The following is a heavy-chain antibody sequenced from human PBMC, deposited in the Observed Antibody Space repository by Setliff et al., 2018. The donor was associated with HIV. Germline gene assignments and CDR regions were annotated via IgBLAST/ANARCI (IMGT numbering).Heavy chain of an antibody. CDR2: IDNRGGT. CDR3: ARDGTRQMWGSDYFHNYYIDV. J-gene: IGHJ6*03. D-gene: IGHD1-7*01. CDR1: GYSISRGYY. V-gene: IGHV4-38-2*02. Sequence: SETLSLTCAVSGYSISRGYYWGWIRQPPGKGLEWIGEIDNRGGTNYNPSFRSRATMSVDASKRQFPLKLRSVTPEDSAVYYCARDGTRQMWGSDYFHNYYIDVWDKGTTVTVSS.